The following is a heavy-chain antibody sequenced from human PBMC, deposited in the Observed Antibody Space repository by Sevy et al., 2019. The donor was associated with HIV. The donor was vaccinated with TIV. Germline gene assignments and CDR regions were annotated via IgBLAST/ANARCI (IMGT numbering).Heavy chain of an antibody. CDR3: ARHRFAGSYSAFDY. V-gene: IGHV4-39*01. CDR2: IFNSGIT. D-gene: IGHD2-15*01. Sequence: SETLSLTCTVSGGSMSTSDFYWGWIRQSPGKGLEWIGSIFNSGITYYDPSLKSRVTISVDTSKNQFSLRVNSVTAADTTVYYCARHRFAGSYSAFDYWGQGARVTVSS. J-gene: IGHJ4*02. CDR1: GGSMSTSDFY.